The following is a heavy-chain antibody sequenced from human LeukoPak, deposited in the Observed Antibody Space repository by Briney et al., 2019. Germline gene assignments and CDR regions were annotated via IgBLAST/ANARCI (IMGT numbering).Heavy chain of an antibody. D-gene: IGHD6-19*01. J-gene: IGHJ4*02. CDR3: ACSGWYVSNFDY. CDR2: IYTSGST. Sequence: PSQTLSLTCTVSGGSLSSGSYYWSWIRQPAGKGLEWIGRIYTSGSTNYNPSLKSRVTISVDTSKNQFSLKLSSVTAADTAVYYCACSGWYVSNFDYWGQGTLVTVSS. V-gene: IGHV4-61*02. CDR1: GGSLSSGSYY.